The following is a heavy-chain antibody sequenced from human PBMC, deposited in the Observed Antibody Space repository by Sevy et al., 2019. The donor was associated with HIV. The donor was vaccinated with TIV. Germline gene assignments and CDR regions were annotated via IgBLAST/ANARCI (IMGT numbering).Heavy chain of an antibody. D-gene: IGHD6-13*01. J-gene: IGHJ4*02. Sequence: GGSLRLSCAASGFTFSDHYMEWVRQAPGKGLEWVGRIRNKADSYTTEYAASVKGRFTISRDDSKNSLYLLMNSLKTEDTAVYYCATHAGIAAAGRVFDYWGQGTLVTVTS. CDR2: IRNKADSYTT. CDR3: ATHAGIAAAGRVFDY. CDR1: GFTFSDHY. V-gene: IGHV3-72*01.